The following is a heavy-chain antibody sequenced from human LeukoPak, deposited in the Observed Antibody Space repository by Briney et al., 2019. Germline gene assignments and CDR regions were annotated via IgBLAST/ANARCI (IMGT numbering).Heavy chain of an antibody. D-gene: IGHD3-9*01. J-gene: IGHJ4*02. V-gene: IGHV4-39*07. CDR2: IYYSGST. CDR1: GGSISSSSYY. Sequence: SETLSLTCTVSGGSISSSSYYWGWIRQPPGKGLESIGSIYYSGSTYYNPSLKSRVTISVDTSKNQFSLKLSSVTAADTAVYYCASHLDYYDILTGPDYWGQGTLVTVSS. CDR3: ASHLDYYDILTGPDY.